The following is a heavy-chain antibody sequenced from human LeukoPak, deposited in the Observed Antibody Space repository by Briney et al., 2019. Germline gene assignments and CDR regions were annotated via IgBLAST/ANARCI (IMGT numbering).Heavy chain of an antibody. CDR1: GFTFSSFG. CDR3: AKDISRYYFDY. CDR2: IRYDGSDK. J-gene: IGHJ4*02. D-gene: IGHD3-3*02. V-gene: IGHV3-30*02. Sequence: GGSLRLSCAASGFTFSSFGMHWIRQAPGKGLEWVAFIRYDGSDKHYGDSVKGRFTISRDNSKNTLYLQMYNLRAEDPAVYYCAKDISRYYFDYWGQGTLVTVSS.